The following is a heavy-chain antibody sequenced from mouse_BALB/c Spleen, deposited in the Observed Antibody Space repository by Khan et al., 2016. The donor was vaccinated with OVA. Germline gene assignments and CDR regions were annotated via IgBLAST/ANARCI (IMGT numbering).Heavy chain of an antibody. CDR1: GYSITSGYF. D-gene: IGHD3-1*01. V-gene: IGHV3-6*02. J-gene: IGHJ3*01. CDR3: AKGGSSGPAWFAY. CDR2: IRYDGNS. Sequence: EVELVESGPGLVKPSQSLSLTCSVTGYSITSGYFWNWIRQFPGNNLEWMGYIRYDGNSNYNPSLKNRISITRDTSKNHFFLKLNSVTPEDTATYDCAKGGSSGPAWFAYWGQGTLVTVSA.